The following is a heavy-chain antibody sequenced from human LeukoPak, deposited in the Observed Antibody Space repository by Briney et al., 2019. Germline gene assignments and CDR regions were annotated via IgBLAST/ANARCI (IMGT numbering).Heavy chain of an antibody. J-gene: IGHJ4*02. V-gene: IGHV1-46*01. CDR2: INPGGGST. D-gene: IGHD2-15*01. CDR3: ARRALGCSGGSCYSGGVVQYYFDY. Sequence: EASVKVSCKASGYTFTSYYMHWVRQAPGRGREWMGIINPGGGSTSYAQKFQGRVTMTRDMSTSTVYMELSSLRSEDTAVYYCARRALGCSGGSCYSGGVVQYYFDYWGQGTLVTVSS. CDR1: GYTFTSYY.